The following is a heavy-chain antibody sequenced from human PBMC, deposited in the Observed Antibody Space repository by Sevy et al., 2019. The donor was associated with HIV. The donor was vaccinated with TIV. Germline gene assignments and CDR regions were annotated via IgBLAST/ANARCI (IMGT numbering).Heavy chain of an antibody. CDR3: ARDSGMTTVTDNWFDP. V-gene: IGHV4-38-2*02. CDR2: IYHSGST. D-gene: IGHD4-4*01. J-gene: IGHJ5*02. Sequence: SETLSLTCAVSGYSISSGYYWGWIRQPPGKGLEWIGSIYHSGSTYYNPSLKSRVTISVDTSKNQFSLKLGSVTAADTAVYYCARDSGMTTVTDNWFDPWGQGTLVTVSS. CDR1: GYSISSGYY.